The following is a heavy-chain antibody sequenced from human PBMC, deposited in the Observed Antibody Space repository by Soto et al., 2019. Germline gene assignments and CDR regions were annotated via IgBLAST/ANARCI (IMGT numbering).Heavy chain of an antibody. CDR3: ASDIVGATPPDY. CDR1: GFTFSSYS. J-gene: IGHJ4*02. Sequence: GGSLRLSCAASGFTFSSYSMNWVRQAPGKGLEWVSSISSSSSYIYYADSVKGRFTISRDNAKNSLYLQMNSLRAEDTAVYYCASDIVGATPPDYWGQGTQVTVAS. V-gene: IGHV3-21*01. D-gene: IGHD1-26*01. CDR2: ISSSSSYI.